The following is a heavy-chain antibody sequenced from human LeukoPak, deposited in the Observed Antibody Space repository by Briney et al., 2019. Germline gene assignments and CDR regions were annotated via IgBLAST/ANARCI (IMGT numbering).Heavy chain of an antibody. CDR2: INSDGSSA. CDR3: ARAAATGTEMLLGY. J-gene: IGHJ4*02. D-gene: IGHD1-1*01. Sequence: GGSLTLSCVAPGFTFSSYWMHWVRQAPGKGLVWLSRINSDGSSANYADYVNGRFTISRDNAKNTLLLQMNRLRGEDTAVYYCARAAATGTEMLLGYWGQGILVTVPS. CDR1: GFTFSSYW. V-gene: IGHV3-74*01.